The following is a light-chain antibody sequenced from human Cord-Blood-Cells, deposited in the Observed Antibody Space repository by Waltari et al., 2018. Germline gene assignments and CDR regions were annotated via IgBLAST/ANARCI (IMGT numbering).Light chain of an antibody. CDR1: QSVLYSSNNKNY. Sequence: IVITQSPDSLAVSLGERATINSKSSQSVLYSSNNKNYLAWYQLKPGQPPKLLIYWASTRESGVPDRFSGSGSGTDFTLTISSLQAEDVAVYYCQQYYSTWTFGQGTKVEIK. V-gene: IGKV4-1*01. J-gene: IGKJ1*01. CDR2: WAS. CDR3: QQYYSTWT.